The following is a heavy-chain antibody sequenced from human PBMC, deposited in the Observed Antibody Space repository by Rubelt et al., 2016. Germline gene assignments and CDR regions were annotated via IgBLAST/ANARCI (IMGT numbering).Heavy chain of an antibody. CDR2: ISGSGGST. J-gene: IGHJ6*02. D-gene: IGHD6-6*01. CDR3: ASAQLGDYYYGMDV. Sequence: EVQLVESGGGQVQPGGSLRLSCAASGFTFSSSAMSWVRQAPGKGLEWVSAISGSGGSTYYADSVTGRFTISRDNSENTLYLQMNSLRAEDTAVYYCASAQLGDYYYGMDVWGQGTTVTVSS. V-gene: IGHV3-23*04. CDR1: GFTFSSSA.